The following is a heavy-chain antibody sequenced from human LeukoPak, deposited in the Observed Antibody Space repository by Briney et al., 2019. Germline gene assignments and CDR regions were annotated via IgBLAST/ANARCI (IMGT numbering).Heavy chain of an antibody. V-gene: IGHV1-18*04. CDR3: ARDRAVVVAATDY. J-gene: IGHJ4*02. CDR2: ISPYNGNT. CDR1: GYTFTGYY. Sequence: ASVKVSCKASGYTFTGYYMHWVRQAPGRGLEWMGWISPYNGNTNYAQKLQGRVTMTTDTSTSTAYMELRSLRSDDTAVYYCARDRAVVVAATDYWGQGTLVTVSS. D-gene: IGHD2-15*01.